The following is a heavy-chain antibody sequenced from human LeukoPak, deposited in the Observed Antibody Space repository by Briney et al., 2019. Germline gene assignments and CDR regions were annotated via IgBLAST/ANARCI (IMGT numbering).Heavy chain of an antibody. V-gene: IGHV3-49*04. D-gene: IGHD3-22*01. CDR1: GFTFGDYA. CDR3: AKDNDYYDKWFDP. Sequence: GGSLRLSCTASGFTFGDYAMSWVRQAPGKGLEWVGFIRSKAYGGTTEYAASVKGRFTISRDNSKNTLYLQMNSLRAEDTAVYYCAKDNDYYDKWFDPWGQGTLVTVSS. J-gene: IGHJ5*02. CDR2: IRSKAYGGTT.